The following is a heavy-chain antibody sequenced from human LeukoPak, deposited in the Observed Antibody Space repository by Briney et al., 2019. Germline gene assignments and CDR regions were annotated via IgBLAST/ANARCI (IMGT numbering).Heavy chain of an antibody. CDR3: AGAAVNDFDN. CDR1: GYIFTAYY. CDR2: INPKSGGA. Sequence: ASVKVSCKASGYIFTAYYVHWVRQAPGQGLEWMGCINPKSGGAIYAQNFQGRVTLTRDTSISTAHMELTRLTSDDTAVYYCAGAAVNDFDNWGQGTLVTGSS. V-gene: IGHV1-2*02. D-gene: IGHD2-8*01. J-gene: IGHJ4*02.